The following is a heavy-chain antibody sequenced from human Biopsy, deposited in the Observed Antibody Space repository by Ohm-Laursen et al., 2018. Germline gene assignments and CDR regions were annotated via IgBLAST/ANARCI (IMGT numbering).Heavy chain of an antibody. CDR1: GRTFINYA. J-gene: IGHJ4*02. Sequence: GSSVKVSCKASGRTFINYAISWARQAPGQGLEWLGGIIPMLGTANYAQMFQGRVTISADESTSTSYMELSSLTTEDTAIYYCARGPHSGSHSCFDYWGRGTLVTVSS. V-gene: IGHV1-69*01. CDR2: IIPMLGTA. CDR3: ARGPHSGSHSCFDY. D-gene: IGHD1-26*01.